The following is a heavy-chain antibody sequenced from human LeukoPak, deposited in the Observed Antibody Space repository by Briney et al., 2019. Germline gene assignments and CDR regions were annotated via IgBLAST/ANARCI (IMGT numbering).Heavy chain of an antibody. V-gene: IGHV4-39*01. J-gene: IGHJ4*02. CDR1: GGSISSSSYY. CDR2: IYYSGST. Sequence: PSETLSLTCTVSGGSISSSSYYWGWIRQPPGKGLEWIGSIYYSGSTYYNPSLKSRVTISVDTSKNQFSLKLSSVAAADTAVYYCARSVVVPANFDYWGQGTLVTVSS. CDR3: ARSVVVPANFDY. D-gene: IGHD2-2*01.